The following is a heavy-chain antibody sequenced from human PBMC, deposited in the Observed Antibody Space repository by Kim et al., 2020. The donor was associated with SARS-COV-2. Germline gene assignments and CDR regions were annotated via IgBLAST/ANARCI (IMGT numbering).Heavy chain of an antibody. J-gene: IGHJ4*02. CDR1: GGSISSSSYY. V-gene: IGHV4-39*01. CDR2: IYYSGST. D-gene: IGHD1-26*01. CDR3: ARPVGATTAFDY. Sequence: SETLSLTCTVSGGSISSSSYYWGWIRQPPGKGLEWIGSIYYSGSTYYNPSLKSRVTISVDTSKNQFSLRLSSVTAADTAVYYCARPVGATTAFDYWGQGTLVTVSS.